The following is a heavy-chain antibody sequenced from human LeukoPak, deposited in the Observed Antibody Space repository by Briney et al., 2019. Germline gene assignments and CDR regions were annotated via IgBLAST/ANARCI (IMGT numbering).Heavy chain of an antibody. CDR3: ARGRNWFDF. J-gene: IGHJ5*01. Sequence: SETLSLTCTVSDGSIRNSYWNWIRQPPGKGLEWIGYICDSGNTNYNPSLKSRVTMSLDTSKNQFSLKLSSVNAADTAVYYCARGRNWFDFWGQGTLVTVSS. V-gene: IGHV4-59*01. CDR2: ICDSGNT. CDR1: DGSIRNSY.